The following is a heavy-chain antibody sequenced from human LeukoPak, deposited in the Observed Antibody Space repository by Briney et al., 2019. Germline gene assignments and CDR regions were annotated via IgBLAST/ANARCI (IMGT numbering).Heavy chain of an antibody. V-gene: IGHV3-66*04. Sequence: GGSLRLSCAASGFTVSSNCISWVRQAPGKGLEWVSVIFSGGIYNDGTTNYGDSVKGRFTISRDNSKNTLYLQMNSLRAEDTAVYYCARRELLGYSYGLRTFNIWGQGTTVTVSS. J-gene: IGHJ3*02. CDR1: GFTVSSNC. CDR2: IFSGGIYNDGTT. CDR3: ARRELLGYSYGLRTFNI. D-gene: IGHD5-18*01.